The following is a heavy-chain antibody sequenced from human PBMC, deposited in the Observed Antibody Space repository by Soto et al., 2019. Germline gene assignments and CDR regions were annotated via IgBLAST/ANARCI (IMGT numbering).Heavy chain of an antibody. Sequence: EVQLVESGGGLVQAGRSLRLSCTSSGFTFGDYTMTWFRQAPGKGLELVGLIRSKTYGGTTEYAASVKCRFTIARDDSKSIAYLQMNGMGAEDTAGYYCAGEGVGGYVSYWGQGALVTVSS. D-gene: IGHD3-22*01. V-gene: IGHV3-49*03. J-gene: IGHJ4*02. CDR3: AGEGVGGYVSY. CDR2: IRSKTYGGTT. CDR1: GFTFGDYT.